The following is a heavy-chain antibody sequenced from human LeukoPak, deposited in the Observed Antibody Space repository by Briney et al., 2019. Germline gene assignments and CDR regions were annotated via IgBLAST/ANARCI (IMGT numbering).Heavy chain of an antibody. CDR3: ARARYSASLDD. D-gene: IGHD1-26*01. CDR2: ISSGTSYI. CDR1: GFTFSSYN. V-gene: IGHV3-21*01. Sequence: GGSLRLSCAASGFTFSSYNMNWVRQAPGKGLEWVSSISSGTSYIYYADSVKGRFTISRDNAKNSLYLQMNSLRAEDTAVFYCARARYSASLDDWGQGTLVTVSS. J-gene: IGHJ4*02.